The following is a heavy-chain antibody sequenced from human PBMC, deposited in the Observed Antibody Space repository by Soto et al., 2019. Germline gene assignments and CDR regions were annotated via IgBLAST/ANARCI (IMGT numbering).Heavy chain of an antibody. CDR3: AKVGPRAVAATKVFDY. J-gene: IGHJ4*02. Sequence: GGSLRLSCAASGFTFSSYAMSWVRQAPGKGLEWVSAISGSGGSTYYADSVKGRFTISRDNSKNTLYLQVNSLRAEDTAVYYCAKVGPRAVAATKVFDYWGQGTLVTVSS. D-gene: IGHD6-19*01. CDR2: ISGSGGST. CDR1: GFTFSSYA. V-gene: IGHV3-23*01.